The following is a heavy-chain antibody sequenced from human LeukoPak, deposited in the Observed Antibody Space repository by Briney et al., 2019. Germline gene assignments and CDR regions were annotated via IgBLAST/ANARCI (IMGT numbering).Heavy chain of an antibody. Sequence: GRSLRPSCAPSGFTSSDFAMSWVRQTPGNGLQWVSAISSNGGSTYYADSVKGRFTVSRDMSTNTLYLQMNSLRAGDTAVYYCAKVAHSGSYGLFDSWGQGALVTVSS. CDR1: GFTSSDFA. CDR3: AKVAHSGSYGLFDS. J-gene: IGHJ4*02. CDR2: ISSNGGST. V-gene: IGHV3-23*01. D-gene: IGHD1-26*01.